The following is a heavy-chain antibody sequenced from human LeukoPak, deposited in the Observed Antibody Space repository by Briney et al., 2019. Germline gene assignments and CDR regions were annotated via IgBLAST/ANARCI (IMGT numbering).Heavy chain of an antibody. CDR2: IYYSGTT. CDR1: GGSIRSYY. CDR3: ASQYSSSWYGVYYYYMDV. V-gene: IGHV4-59*01. J-gene: IGHJ6*03. D-gene: IGHD6-13*01. Sequence: SETLSLTCTVSGGSIRSYYWNWIRQPPGKGLEWIGYIYYSGTTNYNPSLKSRVTISVGTSKNQFSLKLSSVTVADTAVYYCASQYSSSWYGVYYYYMDVWGKGTTVTVSS.